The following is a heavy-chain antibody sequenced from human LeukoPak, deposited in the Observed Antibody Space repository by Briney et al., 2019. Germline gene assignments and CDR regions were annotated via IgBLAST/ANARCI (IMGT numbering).Heavy chain of an antibody. CDR3: ARVGYCSGGSCYGADH. CDR1: GFTFSTYG. J-gene: IGHJ4*02. D-gene: IGHD2-15*01. V-gene: IGHV3-33*01. CDR2: IWYDGSKM. Sequence: PGGSLRLSCAASGFTFSTYGMHWVRQGPGKGLEWVAVIWYDGSKMYYADSVKGRFTISRDNSKNTLYLQMNSLRDEDTAVYYCARVGYCSGGSCYGADHWGQGTLVTVSS.